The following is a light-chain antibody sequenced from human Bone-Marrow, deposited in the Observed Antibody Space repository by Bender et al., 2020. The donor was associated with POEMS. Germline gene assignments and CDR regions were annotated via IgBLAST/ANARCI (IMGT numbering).Light chain of an antibody. Sequence: QSALTQPASVSGSPGQSITISCTGASSDVGAYDYVSWYQQYPGKAPKFIIYEGSKRPSGVPDRFSASKSSNTASLTVSGLQAEDEADYYCFSYVGSNKPHVVFGGGTKLTVL. V-gene: IGLV2-8*01. CDR3: FSYVGSNKPHVV. CDR1: SSDVGAYDY. J-gene: IGLJ2*01. CDR2: EGS.